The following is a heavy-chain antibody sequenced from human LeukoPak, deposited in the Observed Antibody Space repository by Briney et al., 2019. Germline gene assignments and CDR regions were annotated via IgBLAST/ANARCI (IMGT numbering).Heavy chain of an antibody. V-gene: IGHV5-51*01. CDR3: ARGERTKPGSLWFGSKRVIVTGWFDP. Sequence: KVGESLKISCKGSGYSFTSYWIGWVRQMPGKGLEWMGIIYPGDSDTRYSPSFQGQVTISADKSISTAYLQWSSLKASDTAMYYCARGERTKPGSLWFGSKRVIVTGWFDPWGQGTLVTVSS. J-gene: IGHJ5*02. CDR1: GYSFTSYW. D-gene: IGHD3-10*01. CDR2: IYPGDSDT.